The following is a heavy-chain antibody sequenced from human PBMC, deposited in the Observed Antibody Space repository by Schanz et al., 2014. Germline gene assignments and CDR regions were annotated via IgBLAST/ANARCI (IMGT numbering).Heavy chain of an antibody. CDR3: ARDGGRDGYNLAFDV. CDR1: GFIFNDYY. D-gene: IGHD5-12*01. CDR2: MYINSGST. Sequence: VQLVESGGGVVQPGGSLRLSCAASGFIFNDYYMNWIRQAPGKGLEWISSMYINSGSTQYADSVKGRFIISRDSSKNTLFLQMNSLRAEDTAVYFCARDGGRDGYNLAFDVWGQGTLVTVSS. J-gene: IGHJ3*01. V-gene: IGHV3-66*01.